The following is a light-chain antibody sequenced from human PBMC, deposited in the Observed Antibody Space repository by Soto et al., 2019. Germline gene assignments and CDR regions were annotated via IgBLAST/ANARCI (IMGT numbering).Light chain of an antibody. J-gene: IGLJ3*02. V-gene: IGLV8-61*01. CDR1: SGSVSANYF. CDR3: VLYMGSGIWV. Sequence: QTVVTQEPSFSVSPGGTVTLTCGLSSGSVSANYFPSWSQQTPGQAPRTLIYNTNTRSSGVPNRFSGSILGNKAALTITGAQADDESDYYCVLYMGSGIWVFGGGTKVTVL. CDR2: NTN.